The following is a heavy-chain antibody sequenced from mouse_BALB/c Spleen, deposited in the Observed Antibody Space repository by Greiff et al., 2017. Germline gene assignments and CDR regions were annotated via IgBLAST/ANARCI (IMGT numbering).Heavy chain of an antibody. CDR2: INPSTGYT. CDR3: ARVLSTGRFAY. V-gene: IGHV1-7*01. CDR1: GYTFTSYW. Sequence: QVQLKQSGAELAKPGASVKMSCKASGYTFTSYWMHWVKQRPGQGLEWIGYINPSTGYTEYNQKFKDKATLTADKSSSTAYMQLSSLTSEDSAVYYCARVLSTGRFAYWGQGTLVTVSA. J-gene: IGHJ3*01. D-gene: IGHD4-1*02.